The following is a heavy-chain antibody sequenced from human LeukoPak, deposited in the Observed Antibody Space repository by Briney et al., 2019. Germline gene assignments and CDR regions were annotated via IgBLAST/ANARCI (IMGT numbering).Heavy chain of an antibody. D-gene: IGHD1-26*01. CDR3: AKLREWELPDLFDY. J-gene: IGHJ4*02. CDR2: ISSNGGST. CDR1: GFTFSSYA. Sequence: GGSLRLSCAASGFTFSSYAMHWVRQAPGKGLEYVSAISSNGGSTYYANSVKGRFTISRDNSKNTLYLQMNSLRAEDTAVYYCAKLREWELPDLFDYWGQGTLVTVSS. V-gene: IGHV3-64*01.